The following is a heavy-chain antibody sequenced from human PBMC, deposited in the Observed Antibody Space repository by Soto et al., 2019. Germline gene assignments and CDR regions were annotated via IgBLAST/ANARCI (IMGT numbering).Heavy chain of an antibody. CDR3: AKAATNGGWFNPFDS. CDR2: LSGSGTST. V-gene: IGHV3-23*01. Sequence: GGSLRLSCAASGFSFCNYAMNWVRQAPGKGLEWVSGLSGSGTSTYYADSVKGRFTISRDDSRDTLFLQMNSLTADDTAVYYCAKAATNGGWFNPFDSWGQGALVTVSS. J-gene: IGHJ4*02. CDR1: GFSFCNYA. D-gene: IGHD6-19*01.